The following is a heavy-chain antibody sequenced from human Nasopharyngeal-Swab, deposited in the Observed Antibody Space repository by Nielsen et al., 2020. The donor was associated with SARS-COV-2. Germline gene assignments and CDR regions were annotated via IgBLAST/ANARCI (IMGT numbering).Heavy chain of an antibody. CDR3: AHSSLLFRGPAFDY. Sequence: SGPTLVHPPHTLTLTCTFSGFSLRPSGVGVGWIRQPPGKALEWLALIYWDDDKRYSPSLKSRLTITKDTSKNQVVLTMTNMDPVDTATYYCAHSSLLFRGPAFDYWGQGTLVTVSS. D-gene: IGHD2-21*01. V-gene: IGHV2-5*02. CDR1: GFSLRPSGVG. CDR2: IYWDDDK. J-gene: IGHJ4*02.